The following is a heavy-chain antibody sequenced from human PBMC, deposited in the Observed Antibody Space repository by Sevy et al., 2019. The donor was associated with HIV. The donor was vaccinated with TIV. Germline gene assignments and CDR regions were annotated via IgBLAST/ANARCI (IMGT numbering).Heavy chain of an antibody. D-gene: IGHD3-10*01. Sequence: ASVKVSGKVSGYTLTELSMHWVRQAPGKGLEWMGGFDPEDGETIYARKSQGRVTMTEDTSTDTAYMELSSLRSEDTAVYYCATLPMITMVRGVNPNWFDPWGQGTLVTVSS. CDR2: FDPEDGET. CDR3: ATLPMITMVRGVNPNWFDP. J-gene: IGHJ5*02. CDR1: GYTLTELS. V-gene: IGHV1-24*01.